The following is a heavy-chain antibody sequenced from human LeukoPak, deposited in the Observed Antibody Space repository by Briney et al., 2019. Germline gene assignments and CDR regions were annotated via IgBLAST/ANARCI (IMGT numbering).Heavy chain of an antibody. D-gene: IGHD4-17*01. Sequence: ASVKVSCKASGYTFNSYGISWVRQAPGHGLEWMGWISAYNGNTNYAQKLQGRVTMTTDTSTSTAYMELRSLRSDDTAVYYCATQVTVTPRGWFDPWGQGTLVTVSS. J-gene: IGHJ5*02. CDR3: ATQVTVTPRGWFDP. V-gene: IGHV1-18*01. CDR1: GYTFNSYG. CDR2: ISAYNGNT.